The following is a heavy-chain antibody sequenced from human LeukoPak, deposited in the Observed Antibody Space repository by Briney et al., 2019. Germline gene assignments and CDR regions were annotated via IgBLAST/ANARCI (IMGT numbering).Heavy chain of an antibody. J-gene: IGHJ4*02. D-gene: IGHD6-13*01. Sequence: GGSLRLSCAASGFTFSDSWMHWVRQAPGKGLVWVSRIRSDGSDTRYAESVKGRFTISRDNAKNTLYLQMNSLRAEDTAVYYCASTIGSAGTQYWGQGTLVTVSS. CDR3: ASTIGSAGTQY. CDR2: IRSDGSDT. V-gene: IGHV3-74*01. CDR1: GFTFSDSW.